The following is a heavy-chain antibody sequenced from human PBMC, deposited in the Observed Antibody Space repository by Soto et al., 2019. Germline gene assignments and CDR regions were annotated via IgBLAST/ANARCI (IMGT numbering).Heavy chain of an antibody. CDR3: ARWSGYGDL. V-gene: IGHV3-23*01. J-gene: IGHJ4*02. CDR2: MSISGEKT. Sequence: EVQLLESGGGLVQPGGSLRLSCAASGFIFSDYSMAWVRQTPEKGLEWVSGMSISGEKTFYADSVNGRFTVSRDSSKNTVYLQMNSLRVEDTAVYYCARWSGYGDLWGQGTLVTVSS. CDR1: GFIFSDYS. D-gene: IGHD5-12*01.